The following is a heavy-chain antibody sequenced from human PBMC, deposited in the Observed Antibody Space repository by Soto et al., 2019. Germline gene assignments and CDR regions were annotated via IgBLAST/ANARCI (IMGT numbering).Heavy chain of an antibody. V-gene: IGHV3-73*01. D-gene: IGHD3-3*01. CDR3: TTLSITIFGVVLMDV. J-gene: IGHJ6*02. CDR1: GLTFSDSA. CDR2: IRSKTNNYAT. Sequence: PGGSLRLSCAASGLTFSDSAIHWDRQASGKGLEWVGRIRSKTNNYATTYAASVKGRFTISRDDSKNTLYLQMNSLKTEDTAVYYCTTLSITIFGVVLMDVWGQGTTVTVSS.